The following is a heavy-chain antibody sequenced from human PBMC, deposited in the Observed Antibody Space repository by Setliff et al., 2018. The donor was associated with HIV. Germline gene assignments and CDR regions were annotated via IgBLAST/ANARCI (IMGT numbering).Heavy chain of an antibody. CDR3: ARVALLNDHILTAPEYVDI. J-gene: IGHJ4*02. CDR2: VYHSGTT. CDR1: GDSISRYY. D-gene: IGHD2-15*01. Sequence: SETLSLTCSVSGDSISRYYWSWIRQSPARGLEWIGYVYHSGTTNFNPSLKSRVTMSLDTSGSQLSLNLRSVTAADTGVYYCARVALLNDHILTAPEYVDIWGQGTQVTVSS. V-gene: IGHV4-59*03.